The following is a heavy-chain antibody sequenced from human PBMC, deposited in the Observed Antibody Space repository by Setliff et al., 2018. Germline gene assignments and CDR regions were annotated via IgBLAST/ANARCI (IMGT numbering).Heavy chain of an antibody. V-gene: IGHV3-30*14. D-gene: IGHD3-10*01. CDR2: ISFDGSNK. CDR1: RFTFSGSS. Sequence: GGSLRLSCAASRFTFSGSSRHWVRQAPGKGLEWVAGISFDGSNKYYADSVKGRFTISRDNSKNTLYLQMNSLRAEDTAVYYCTTEPHYGSGYYYYMDVWGKGTTVTVSS. CDR3: TTEPHYGSGYYYYMDV. J-gene: IGHJ6*03.